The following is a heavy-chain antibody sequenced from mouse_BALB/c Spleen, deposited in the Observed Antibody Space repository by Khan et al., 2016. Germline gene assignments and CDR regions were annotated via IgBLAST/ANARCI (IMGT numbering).Heavy chain of an antibody. CDR1: GFAFSSYW. Sequence: QVRLQQSGAELVRPGSSVKFSCKASGFAFSSYWMNWVKQRPGQGLEWIGQIYPGDGDTNYNGKFKGKATLTADKYSSTAYMQLSSLTSEDSAVYFCARGTPCANWGQGTLVTVSA. CDR3: ARGTPCAN. J-gene: IGHJ3*01. CDR2: IYPGDGDT. D-gene: IGHD2-14*01. V-gene: IGHV1-80*01.